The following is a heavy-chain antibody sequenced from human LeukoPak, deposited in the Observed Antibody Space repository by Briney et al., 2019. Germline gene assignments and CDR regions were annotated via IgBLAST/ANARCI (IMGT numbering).Heavy chain of an antibody. V-gene: IGHV1-3*03. J-gene: IGHJ4*02. CDR2: ISVGRGDS. Sequence: ASVKVSCKASGYTFTSYTIHWVRQAPGQSLEWMGWISVGRGDSKCSQEFQGRITFTRDTSALTAYMELYSLRSDDLAVYYCARSPGWYSLDFWGQGTLVTVSS. CDR1: GYTFTSYT. CDR3: ARSPGWYSLDF. D-gene: IGHD6-19*01.